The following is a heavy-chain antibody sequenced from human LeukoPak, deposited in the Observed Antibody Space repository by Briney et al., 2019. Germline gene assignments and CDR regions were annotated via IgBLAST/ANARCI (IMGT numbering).Heavy chain of an antibody. D-gene: IGHD3-22*01. CDR2: ISGSADTT. Sequence: GGSLRLSCAASGFAFSSYAMSWVRQAPGKGLEWVSVISGSADTTYYADSVKGRFTISRDNSKNTLYLQMNSLRAEDTAVYYCAKCPYYYDSSGHYTDYWGQGTLVTVSS. J-gene: IGHJ4*02. CDR3: AKCPYYYDSSGHYTDY. V-gene: IGHV3-23*01. CDR1: GFAFSSYA.